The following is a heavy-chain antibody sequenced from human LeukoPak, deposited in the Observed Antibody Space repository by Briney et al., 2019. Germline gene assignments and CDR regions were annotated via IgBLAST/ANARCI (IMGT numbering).Heavy chain of an antibody. CDR3: ASVAAAGHYYYNSMDV. Sequence: ASVKVSCKASGYTFTNYGISWVRQAPGQGLEWMGWISAYNGNTNYAQKLQGRVTMTTDTSTSTAYTELRSLRSDDTAVYYCASVAAAGHYYYNSMDVWGQGTTVTVSS. CDR2: ISAYNGNT. D-gene: IGHD6-13*01. J-gene: IGHJ6*02. CDR1: GYTFTNYG. V-gene: IGHV1-18*01.